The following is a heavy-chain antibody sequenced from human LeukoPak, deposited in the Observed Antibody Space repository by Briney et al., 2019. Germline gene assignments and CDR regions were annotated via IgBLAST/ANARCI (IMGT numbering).Heavy chain of an antibody. CDR2: IRSKAYGGTT. CDR1: GFTFGDYA. Sequence: GRSLRLSCTASGFTFGDYAMSWVRQAPGKGLEWVGFIRSKAYGGTTEYAASVKGGFTISRDDSKSIAYLQMNSLKTEDTAVYYCTQYSGYDSFDYWGQGTLVTVSS. D-gene: IGHD5-12*01. V-gene: IGHV3-49*04. J-gene: IGHJ4*02. CDR3: TQYSGYDSFDY.